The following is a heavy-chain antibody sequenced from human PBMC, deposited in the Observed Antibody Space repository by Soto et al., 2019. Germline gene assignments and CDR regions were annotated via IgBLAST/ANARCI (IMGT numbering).Heavy chain of an antibody. Sequence: GGSLRLSCAASGFTFDDYAMHWVRQAPGKGLEWVSGISWNSGSIGYADSVKGRFTISRDNAKNSLYLQMNSLRAEDTALYYCAKDHYYGSGSGLGVMDVWGKGTTVTVSS. CDR3: AKDHYYGSGSGLGVMDV. J-gene: IGHJ6*03. CDR1: GFTFDDYA. V-gene: IGHV3-9*01. D-gene: IGHD3-10*01. CDR2: ISWNSGSI.